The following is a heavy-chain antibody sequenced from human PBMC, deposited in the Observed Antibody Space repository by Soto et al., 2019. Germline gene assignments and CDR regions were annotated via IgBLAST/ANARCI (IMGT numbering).Heavy chain of an antibody. J-gene: IGHJ6*02. CDR3: ARDGLIGYSSSWLRRDYYYYGMDV. D-gene: IGHD6-13*01. Sequence: PGGSLRLSCAASGFTFSSYSMHWVRQAPGKGLEWVAVISYDGSNKYYADSVKGRFTISRDNSKNTLYLQMNSLRAEDTAVYYCARDGLIGYSSSWLRRDYYYYGMDVWGQGTTVTVSS. CDR1: GFTFSSYS. V-gene: IGHV3-30-3*01. CDR2: ISYDGSNK.